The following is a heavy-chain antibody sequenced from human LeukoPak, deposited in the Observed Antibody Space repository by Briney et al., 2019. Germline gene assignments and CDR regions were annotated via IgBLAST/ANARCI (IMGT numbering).Heavy chain of an antibody. D-gene: IGHD2-15*01. Sequence: ASVKVSCKASGGTFSSYAISWVRQAPGQGLEWMGGIIPIFGTANYAQKFQGRVTITADKSTSTAYMELSSLRSEDTAVYYCARDPNQYCSGGSCYRWLDPWGQGTLVTVSS. V-gene: IGHV1-69*06. CDR2: IIPIFGTA. CDR1: GGTFSSYA. J-gene: IGHJ5*02. CDR3: ARDPNQYCSGGSCYRWLDP.